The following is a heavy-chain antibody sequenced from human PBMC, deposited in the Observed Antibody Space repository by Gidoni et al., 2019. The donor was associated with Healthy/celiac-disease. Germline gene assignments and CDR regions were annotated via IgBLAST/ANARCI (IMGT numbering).Heavy chain of an antibody. V-gene: IGHV3-21*01. CDR3: ARDGNSLVGEAIH. D-gene: IGHD2-2*01. J-gene: IGHJ4*02. Sequence: EVQLVESGGGLVKPGGSLRLSCAASGFTFSRYSMNWVRQAPGKGLEWVSSISSSSSYIYYADSVKGRFTISRDNAKNSLYLQMNSLRAEDTAVYYCARDGNSLVGEAIHWGQGTLVTVSS. CDR2: ISSSSSYI. CDR1: GFTFSRYS.